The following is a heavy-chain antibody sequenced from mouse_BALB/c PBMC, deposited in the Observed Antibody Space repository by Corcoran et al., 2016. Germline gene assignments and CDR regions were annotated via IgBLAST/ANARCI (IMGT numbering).Heavy chain of an antibody. V-gene: IGHV1-81*01. CDR2: IYPGSGST. CDR3: ATYWYFDV. J-gene: IGHJ1*01. CDR1: GYTFTDYV. Sequence: QVQLQQSGPELVKPGASVKMSCKASGYTFTDYVISWVKQRTGQGLEWIGEIYPGSGSTYYNAKFKGKATLTADKSSNTAYMQLSSLTSEDSAVYFCATYWYFDVWGAGTTVTVSS.